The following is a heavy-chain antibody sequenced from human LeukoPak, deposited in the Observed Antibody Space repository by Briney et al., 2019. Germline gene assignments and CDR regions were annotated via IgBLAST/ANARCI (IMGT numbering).Heavy chain of an antibody. V-gene: IGHV3-23*01. J-gene: IGHJ4*02. CDR1: GFTFSSYA. D-gene: IGHD6-19*01. Sequence: GGSLRPSCAASGFTFSSYAMSWVRQAPGKGLEWVSAISGSGGSTYYADSVKGRFTISRDNSKNTLYLQMNSLRAEDTAVYYCAKVSSSGWSTDPFDYWGQGTLVTVSS. CDR2: ISGSGGST. CDR3: AKVSSSGWSTDPFDY.